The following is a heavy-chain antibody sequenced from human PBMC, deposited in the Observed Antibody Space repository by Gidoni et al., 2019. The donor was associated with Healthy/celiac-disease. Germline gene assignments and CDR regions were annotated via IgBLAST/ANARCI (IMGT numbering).Heavy chain of an antibody. V-gene: IGHV3-15*01. J-gene: IGHJ5*02. CDR1: GFTFSNDW. Sequence: EVQLVESGGGLVKPGGSLRISGAASGFTFSNDWMSWVRQAPGNGLECLGRIKRKTDGGTTDYAAPVKGRFTISRDDSKNTLYLQMNSLKTEDTALYYCTPRIAAAGTFMVWGWFDPWGQGTLVTVSS. CDR2: IKRKTDGGTT. D-gene: IGHD6-13*01. CDR3: TPRIAAAGTFMVWGWFDP.